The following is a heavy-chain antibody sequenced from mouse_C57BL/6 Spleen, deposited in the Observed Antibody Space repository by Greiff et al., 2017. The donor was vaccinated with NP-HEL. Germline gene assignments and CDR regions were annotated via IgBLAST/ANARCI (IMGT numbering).Heavy chain of an antibody. Sequence: QVQLQQPGAELVKPGASVKLSCKASGYTFTSYWMHWVKQRPGQGLEWIGMIHPNSGSTNYNEKFKSKATLTVDKSSSTAYMQLSSLTSEDSAVYYCARPVYYGNYEGYFDVWGTGTTVTVSS. CDR3: ARPVYYGNYEGYFDV. CDR2: IHPNSGST. CDR1: GYTFTSYW. J-gene: IGHJ1*03. V-gene: IGHV1-64*01. D-gene: IGHD2-1*01.